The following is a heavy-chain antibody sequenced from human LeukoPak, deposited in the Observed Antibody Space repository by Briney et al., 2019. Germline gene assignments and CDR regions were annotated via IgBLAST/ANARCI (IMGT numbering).Heavy chain of an antibody. CDR1: GFTFDDYG. D-gene: IGHD2-15*01. CDR3: ARALGGGYDPAEYDY. Sequence: GGSLRLSCAASGFTFDDYGMSWVRQAPGKGLEWVSGINWNGGSTGYADSVKGRFTISRDNAKNSLYLQMNSLRAEDTALYYCARALGGGYDPAEYDYWGQGTLVTVSS. J-gene: IGHJ4*02. V-gene: IGHV3-20*04. CDR2: INWNGGST.